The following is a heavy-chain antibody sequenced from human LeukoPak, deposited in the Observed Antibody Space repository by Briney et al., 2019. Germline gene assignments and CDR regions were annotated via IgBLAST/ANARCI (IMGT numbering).Heavy chain of an antibody. CDR3: AKDRGYCSSTSCYYFDY. Sequence: GGSLRLSCAASGFTFTIYSMHWVRQAPGKGLEWISYISSSSSTIYYADSVKGRFTISRDNAKRSLFLQMNSLRDEDTAVYFCAKDRGYCSSTSCYYFDYWGQGTLVTVSS. J-gene: IGHJ4*02. CDR1: GFTFTIYS. CDR2: ISSSSSTI. V-gene: IGHV3-48*02. D-gene: IGHD2-2*03.